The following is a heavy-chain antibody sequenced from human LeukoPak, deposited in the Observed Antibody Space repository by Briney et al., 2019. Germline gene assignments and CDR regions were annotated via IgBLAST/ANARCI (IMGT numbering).Heavy chain of an antibody. Sequence: GASVKVSCKASGYTFTSYGISWVRQAPGQGLEWMGWISAYNGNTNYAQKLQGRVTMTTDTSTSTAYMELRSLRSDGTAVYYCARSPKRYSSGWYSDYWGQGTLVTVSS. CDR3: ARSPKRYSSGWYSDY. J-gene: IGHJ4*02. D-gene: IGHD6-19*01. CDR2: ISAYNGNT. CDR1: GYTFTSYG. V-gene: IGHV1-18*04.